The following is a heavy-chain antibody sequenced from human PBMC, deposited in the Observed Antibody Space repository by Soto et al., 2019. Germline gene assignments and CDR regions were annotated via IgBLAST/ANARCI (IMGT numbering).Heavy chain of an antibody. J-gene: IGHJ4*02. D-gene: IGHD1-1*01. Sequence: QVQLQQWGAGLLKPSETLSLTCAVYGGSFSGYYWSWIRQPPGKGLEWVGEISHSGSTYYNPSLNSRVTISVDTSKNQFSLKLSSVTVADTAVYCCYQQQLPARDYWGQGTLVTVSS. V-gene: IGHV4-34*01. CDR3: YQQQLPARDY. CDR1: GGSFSGYY. CDR2: ISHSGST.